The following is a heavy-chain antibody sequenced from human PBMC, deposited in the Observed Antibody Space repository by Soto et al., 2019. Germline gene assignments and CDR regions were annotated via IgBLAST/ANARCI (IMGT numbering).Heavy chain of an antibody. J-gene: IGHJ6*02. CDR1: GYTFTSYY. V-gene: IGHV1-46*01. CDR2: INPSGGST. D-gene: IGHD3-9*01. CDR3: ARAVDWSVRYGMDV. Sequence: GASVKVSCKASGYTFTSYYMHWVRQAPGQGLEWMGIINPSGGSTNYAQKLQGRVTMTTDTSASTAYMELRSLRSDDTAVYYCARAVDWSVRYGMDVWGQGTTVTVSS.